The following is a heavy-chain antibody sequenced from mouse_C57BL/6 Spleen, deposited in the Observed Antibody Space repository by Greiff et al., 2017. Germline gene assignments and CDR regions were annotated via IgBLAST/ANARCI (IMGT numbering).Heavy chain of an antibody. J-gene: IGHJ2*01. CDR2: ISSGSSTI. CDR3: ASEAGDY. CDR1: GFTFSDYG. Sequence: EVHLVGSGGGLVKPGGSLKLSCAASGFTFSDYGMHWVRQAPEKGLEWVAYISSGSSTIYYADTVKGRFTISRDNAKNTLFLQMTSLRSEDTAMYYCASEAGDYWGQGTTLTVSS. V-gene: IGHV5-17*01.